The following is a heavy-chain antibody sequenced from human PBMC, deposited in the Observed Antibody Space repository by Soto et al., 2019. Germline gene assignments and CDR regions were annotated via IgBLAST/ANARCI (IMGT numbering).Heavy chain of an antibody. D-gene: IGHD2-2*01. Sequence: VAVIWYDGSNKYYADSVKGRFTISRDNSKNTLYLQMNSLRAEDTAVYYCARGNIVVVPAAGGIDYWGQGTLVTVSS. V-gene: IGHV3-33*01. J-gene: IGHJ4*02. CDR2: IWYDGSNK. CDR3: ARGNIVVVPAAGGIDY.